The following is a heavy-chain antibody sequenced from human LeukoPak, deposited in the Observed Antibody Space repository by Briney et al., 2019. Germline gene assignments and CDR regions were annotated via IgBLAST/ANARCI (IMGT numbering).Heavy chain of an antibody. J-gene: IGHJ2*01. CDR1: GGSISSYY. Sequence: PSETLSLTCTVSGGSISSYYWSWIRQPPGKGLEWIGYIYYSGSTNYNPSLKSRVTISVDTSKNQFSLKPSSVTAADTAVYYCAGLVVTSFHYWYFDLWGRGTLVTVSS. V-gene: IGHV4-59*01. CDR2: IYYSGST. D-gene: IGHD3-22*01. CDR3: AGLVVTSFHYWYFDL.